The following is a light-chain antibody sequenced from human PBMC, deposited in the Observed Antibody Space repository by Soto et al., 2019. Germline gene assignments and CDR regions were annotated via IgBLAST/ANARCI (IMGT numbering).Light chain of an antibody. CDR2: GAS. CDR3: QQSYNLPNT. CDR1: ENIVNF. J-gene: IGKJ2*01. Sequence: DIQMTQSPSSLSAILGDRVTITCRASENIVNFLNWYQQRPGRAPRPLIYGASSLQYGVPSEFSGRGSGTDFTLTIRDLQPEDCATYVCQQSYNLPNTFGQETKLEVE. V-gene: IGKV1-39*01.